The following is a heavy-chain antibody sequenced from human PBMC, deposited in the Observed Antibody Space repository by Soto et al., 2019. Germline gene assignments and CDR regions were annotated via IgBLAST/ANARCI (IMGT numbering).Heavy chain of an antibody. J-gene: IGHJ4*02. Sequence: GGSLRLSCAASGFTFSSYAMSWVRQAPGKGLEWVSAISGSGGSIYYADSVKGRFTISRDNAKNSLYLQMNSLRAEDTAVYYCARRSYYEGLDYWGQGTLVTVSS. D-gene: IGHD3-10*01. CDR2: ISGSGGSI. V-gene: IGHV3-23*01. CDR1: GFTFSSYA. CDR3: ARRSYYEGLDY.